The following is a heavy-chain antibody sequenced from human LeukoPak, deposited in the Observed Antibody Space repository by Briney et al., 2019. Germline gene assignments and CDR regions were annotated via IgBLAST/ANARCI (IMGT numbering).Heavy chain of an antibody. D-gene: IGHD2-21*02. V-gene: IGHV1-18*01. Sequence: ASVKVSCKASGYTFTNYAINWVRQAPGQGLEWMGWISVYNDNTKSAQKIQDRVTMTTDTSTNTAYMELRSLRSDDTAMYYCARGQKMVTAIRPLYYMGVWGKGTTVTVSS. CDR3: ARGQKMVTAIRPLYYMGV. CDR1: GYTFTNYA. CDR2: ISVYNDNT. J-gene: IGHJ6*03.